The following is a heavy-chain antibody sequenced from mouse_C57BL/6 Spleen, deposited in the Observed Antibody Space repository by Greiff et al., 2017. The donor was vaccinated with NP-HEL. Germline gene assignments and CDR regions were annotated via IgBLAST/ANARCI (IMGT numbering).Heavy chain of an antibody. J-gene: IGHJ2*01. V-gene: IGHV7-3*01. CDR2: IRNKANGYTT. CDR1: GFTFTDYY. Sequence: DVKLVESGGGLVQPGGSLSLSCAASGFTFTDYYMSWVRQPPGKALEWLGFIRNKANGYTTEYSASVKGRFTISRDNSQSILYLQMNALRAEDSATYYCARYPDEGFDYWGQGTTLTVSS. CDR3: ARYPDEGFDY.